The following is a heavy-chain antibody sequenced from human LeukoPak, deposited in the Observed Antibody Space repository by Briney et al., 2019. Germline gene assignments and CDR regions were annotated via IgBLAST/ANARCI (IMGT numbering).Heavy chain of an antibody. CDR1: GFSFSTYA. CDR2: ISSDTTYVA. J-gene: IGHJ6*03. V-gene: IGHV3-21*01. CDR3: AKEGGRRTCTSTSCYFGYYHMDV. Sequence: PGGSLRLSCEASGFSFSTYAMTWVRQAPGKGLEWVSSISSDTTYVANYGESVKGRFRVSRDNVKNSVYLEMNSLRPDDTAVYYCAKEGGRRTCTSTSCYFGYYHMDVWGQGTTVTVS. D-gene: IGHD2-2*01.